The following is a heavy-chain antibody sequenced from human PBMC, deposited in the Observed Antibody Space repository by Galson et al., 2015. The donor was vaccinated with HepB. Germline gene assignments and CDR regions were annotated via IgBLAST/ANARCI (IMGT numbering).Heavy chain of an antibody. J-gene: IGHJ6*02. V-gene: IGHV3-74*01. Sequence: SLRLSCAASGFTFSSYRMHWVRQAPGKGLEWVSRIKSDGSITTYADFVKGRFTISRDNAKNTLHLQMNSLRAEDTAVYYCARIGAEDVWGQGTTVTVSS. CDR1: GFTFSSYR. CDR2: IKSDGSIT. CDR3: ARIGAEDV.